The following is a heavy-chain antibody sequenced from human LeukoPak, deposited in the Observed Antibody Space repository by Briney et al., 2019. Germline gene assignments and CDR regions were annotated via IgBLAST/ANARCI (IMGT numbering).Heavy chain of an antibody. D-gene: IGHD6-19*01. J-gene: IGHJ6*03. CDR2: IYYSGST. CDR1: GGSISSSSYY. V-gene: IGHV4-39*07. Sequence: SSETLSLTCTVSGGSISSSSYYWGWIRQPPGKGLEWIGSIYYSGSTYYNPSLKSRVTISVDTSKNQFSLKLSSVTAADTAVYYCAREAVAVFSAYYYYYMDVWGKGTTVTISS. CDR3: AREAVAVFSAYYYYYMDV.